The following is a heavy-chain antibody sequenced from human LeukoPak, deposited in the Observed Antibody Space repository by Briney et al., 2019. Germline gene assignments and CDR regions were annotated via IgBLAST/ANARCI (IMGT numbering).Heavy chain of an antibody. V-gene: IGHV1-18*01. CDR1: GYTFTSYG. Sequence: ASVKVSCKASGYTFTSYGISWVRQAPGQGLEWMGWISAYNGNTNYAQKLQGRVTMTTDTSTSTAHMELRSLRSDDTAVYYCARKQGGVVPAATDAFDIWGQGTMVTVSS. CDR3: ARKQGGVVPAATDAFDI. D-gene: IGHD2-2*01. J-gene: IGHJ3*02. CDR2: ISAYNGNT.